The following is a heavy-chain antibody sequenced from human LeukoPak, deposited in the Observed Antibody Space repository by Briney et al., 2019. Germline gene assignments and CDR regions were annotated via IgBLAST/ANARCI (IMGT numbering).Heavy chain of an antibody. V-gene: IGHV4-39*07. CDR1: GGSIRSSSYY. D-gene: IGHD2-2*01. CDR2: IYYSGTT. Sequence: PSETLSLTRAVSGGSIRSSSYYWGWIRQPPGKGLEWIGSIYYSGTTYYNPSLKSRVTISVDTSKNQFSLKLSSVTAADTAVYYCARVYCSSTSCYHNWFDPWGQGTLVTVSS. J-gene: IGHJ5*02. CDR3: ARVYCSSTSCYHNWFDP.